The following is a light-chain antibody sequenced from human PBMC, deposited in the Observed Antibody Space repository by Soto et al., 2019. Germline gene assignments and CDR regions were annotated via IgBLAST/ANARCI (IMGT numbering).Light chain of an antibody. CDR2: EVT. J-gene: IGLJ1*01. Sequence: QSALTQPASVSGSPGQSITISCTGTTSDVGGYDYVSWYQHHPGKAPKLILYEVTHRPSGLSSRFSGSKSGNTASLTISGLQADDEAEYYCSSYSNTDTLFVFXSGTKVTVL. V-gene: IGLV2-14*01. CDR3: SSYSNTDTLFV. CDR1: TSDVGGYDY.